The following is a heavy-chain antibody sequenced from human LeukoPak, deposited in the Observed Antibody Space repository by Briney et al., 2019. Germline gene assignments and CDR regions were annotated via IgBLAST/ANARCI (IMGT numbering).Heavy chain of an antibody. CDR1: GGSISSYY. D-gene: IGHD3-22*01. V-gene: IGHV4-59*01. CDR2: IDYSGSP. Sequence: SETLSLTCTVSGGSISSYYWSWIRQPPGKGLEWIGYIDYSGSPNYNPSLKSRLAISVDTSKNQFSLKLSSVSAADTAVYYCARFNCFDSSDYFSYYYGMDVWGQGTTVTVSS. CDR3: ARFNCFDSSDYFSYYYGMDV. J-gene: IGHJ6*02.